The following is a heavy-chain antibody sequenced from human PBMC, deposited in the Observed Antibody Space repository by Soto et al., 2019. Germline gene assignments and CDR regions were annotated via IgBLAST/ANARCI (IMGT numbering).Heavy chain of an antibody. CDR1: GYSISSSNW. J-gene: IGHJ4*02. CDR3: AQKRAGYNPFDS. CDR2: IYYSGRT. V-gene: IGHV4-28*01. D-gene: IGHD5-12*01. Sequence: QVQLQESGPGLVKPSDTLSLTCAVSGYSISSSNWWGWIRQPPGKGLEWIGYIYYSGRTHYNPSLESRXXMXVXXSQNQLSLKLSSVTAVDTAVYYCAQKRAGYNPFDSWGQGTLVTVSS.